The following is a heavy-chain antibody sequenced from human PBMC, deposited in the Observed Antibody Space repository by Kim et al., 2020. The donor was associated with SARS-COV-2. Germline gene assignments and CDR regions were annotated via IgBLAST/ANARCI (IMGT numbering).Heavy chain of an antibody. CDR3: ARDPITMVRGVLHTAFDI. V-gene: IGHV4-31*03. CDR1: GGSISSGGYY. D-gene: IGHD3-10*01. CDR2: IYYSGST. J-gene: IGHJ3*02. Sequence: SETLSLTCTVSGGSISSGGYYWSWIRQHPGKGLEWIGYIYYSGSTYYNPSLKSRVTISVDTSKNQFSLKLSSVTAADTAVYYCARDPITMVRGVLHTAFDIWGQGTMVTVSS.